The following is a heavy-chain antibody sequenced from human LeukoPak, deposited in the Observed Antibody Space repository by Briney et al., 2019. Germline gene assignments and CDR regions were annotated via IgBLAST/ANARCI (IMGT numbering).Heavy chain of an antibody. CDR2: VSGSTSSI. CDR1: GFTFRSFA. D-gene: IGHD7-27*01. J-gene: IGHJ4*02. CDR3: VKELGNWGTSFDY. Sequence: GGSLRISCVASGFTFRSFAMSWVRQAPGKGLEWVSAVSGSTSSINYADSVKGRFTSSKDNSKSTLYLQMNSLRAEDTAIYYCVKELGNWGTSFDYWGQGTLVTVSS. V-gene: IGHV3-23*01.